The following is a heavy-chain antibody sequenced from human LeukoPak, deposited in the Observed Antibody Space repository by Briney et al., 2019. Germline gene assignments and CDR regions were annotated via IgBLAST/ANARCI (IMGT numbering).Heavy chain of an antibody. D-gene: IGHD5/OR15-5a*01. CDR2: ISHDGGNT. CDR3: VKDFCDFPLSHHGMDV. V-gene: IGHV3-64D*08. Sequence: SGGSLRLSCSASGFTFSSHTMLWVRQAPGKGLQYVSSISHDGGNTHYADSVKGRFTISRDNSKSTLYLQMSSLRPEDTAVYNCVKDFCDFPLSHHGMDVWGPGTTVTVSS. J-gene: IGHJ6*02. CDR1: GFTFSSHT.